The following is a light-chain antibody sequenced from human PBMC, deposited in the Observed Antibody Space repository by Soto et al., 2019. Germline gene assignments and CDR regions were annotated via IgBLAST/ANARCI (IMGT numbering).Light chain of an antibody. J-gene: IGLJ1*01. CDR3: CSYAGSSTYV. Sequence: QSALTQPASVSGSPGQSITISCTGTSSDVGSYNFVSWLQQHPGRAPKLMIYEGSERPSGVSNRFSGSKSGNTASLTISGLQAEDEADYYCCSYAGSSTYVFGTGTKSPS. CDR2: EGS. V-gene: IGLV2-23*01. CDR1: SSDVGSYNF.